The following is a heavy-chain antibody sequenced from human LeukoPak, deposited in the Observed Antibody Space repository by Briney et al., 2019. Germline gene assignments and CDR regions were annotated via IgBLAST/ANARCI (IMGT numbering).Heavy chain of an antibody. CDR1: GGCISSSSYY. CDR3: ASLKYSGYNFDY. Sequence: SETLSLTCTVSGGCISSSSYYWGWIRQPPGKGLEWIGSIYYSGSTYYNPSLKSRVTISVDTSKNQFSLKLSSVTAADTAVYYCASLKYSGYNFDYWGQGTLVTVSS. J-gene: IGHJ4*02. V-gene: IGHV4-39*07. D-gene: IGHD5-12*01. CDR2: IYYSGST.